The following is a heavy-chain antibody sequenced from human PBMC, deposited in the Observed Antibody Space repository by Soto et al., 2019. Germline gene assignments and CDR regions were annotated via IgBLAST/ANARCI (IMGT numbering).Heavy chain of an antibody. D-gene: IGHD1-26*01. Sequence: ASVKVSCKASGYTFTGYYMHWVRQAPGQGLEWMGWINPNSGGTNYAQKFQGWVTMTRDTSISTAYMELNSLRAEDTAMYYCARDVGGSLPSYFDNWGQGTLVTVSS. CDR3: ARDVGGSLPSYFDN. J-gene: IGHJ4*02. V-gene: IGHV1-2*04. CDR2: INPNSGGT. CDR1: GYTFTGYY.